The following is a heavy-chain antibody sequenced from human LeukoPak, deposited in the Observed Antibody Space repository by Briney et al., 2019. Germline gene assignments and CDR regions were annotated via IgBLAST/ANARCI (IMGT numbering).Heavy chain of an antibody. Sequence: GASVKVSCKASGYIFTGYGINWVRQAPGRGLEWVGWISGHNGNTVYAQKYQDRVTMTKDTSTTTVYLELTRLRSDDTAVYFCARDLTVTISPFDSWGQGTLVTVSS. CDR3: ARDLTVTISPFDS. CDR2: ISGHNGNT. CDR1: GYIFTGYG. J-gene: IGHJ5*01. V-gene: IGHV1-18*01. D-gene: IGHD3-3*01.